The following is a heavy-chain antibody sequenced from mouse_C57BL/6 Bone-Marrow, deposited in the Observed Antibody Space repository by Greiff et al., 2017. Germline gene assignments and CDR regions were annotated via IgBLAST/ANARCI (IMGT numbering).Heavy chain of an antibody. D-gene: IGHD2-3*01. CDR1: GYTFTSYG. CDR2: IYPRSGNT. Sequence: QVQLKQSGAELARPGASVKLSCTASGYTFTSYGISWVKQRTGQGLEWIGEIYPRSGNTYYNEKFKGKATLTADKSSSTAYMELRSLTSEDSAVYFCARDGYYYAMDYWGQGTSVTVSS. CDR3: ARDGYYYAMDY. V-gene: IGHV1-81*01. J-gene: IGHJ4*01.